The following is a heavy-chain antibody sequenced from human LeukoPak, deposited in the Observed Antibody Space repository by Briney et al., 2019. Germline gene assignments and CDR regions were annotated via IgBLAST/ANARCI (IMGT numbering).Heavy chain of an antibody. CDR1: GGSLSSYS. D-gene: IGHD5-24*01. Sequence: SETLSLTCTVSGGSLSSYSWSWVRQPPGKGLEWIGYIYYSGSTNYNPSLKSRVTISVDTSKNQSSRKLSSVTAADTAVYYCARGRDGYNMDWGQGTLVTVSS. J-gene: IGHJ4*02. CDR2: IYYSGST. V-gene: IGHV4-59*01. CDR3: ARGRDGYNMD.